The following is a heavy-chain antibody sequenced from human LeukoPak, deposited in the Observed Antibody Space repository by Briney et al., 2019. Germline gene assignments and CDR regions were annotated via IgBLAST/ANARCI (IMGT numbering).Heavy chain of an antibody. CDR2: INNDGSST. CDR1: GFTFSSYW. J-gene: IGHJ5*02. CDR3: AREFSGGSLTDDLDP. Sequence: AGSLRLSCAASGFTFSSYWMHWVRQAPGKGLVWVSRINNDGSSTSYADSVKGRFTISRDNAKNTLYLQMNSLRAEDTAVYYCAREFSGGSLTDDLDPWGQGTLVTVSS. D-gene: IGHD2-15*01. V-gene: IGHV3-74*01.